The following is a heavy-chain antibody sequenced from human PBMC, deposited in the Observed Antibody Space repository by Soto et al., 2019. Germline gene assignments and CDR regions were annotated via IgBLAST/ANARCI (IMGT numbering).Heavy chain of an antibody. CDR3: VEGWNDF. Sequence: EVKVVESGGDFVKPGGSLRLSCATSGFMFSSAWMSWVRQAPGKGLEWVGRIKSRSDGGARDYAAPVKGRFNISRDDSKRMVYLQKDTRKVEDSAVYYCVEGWNDFWGQGTLVTVSS. J-gene: IGHJ4*02. D-gene: IGHD1-1*01. CDR1: GFMFSSAW. CDR2: IKSRSDGGAR. V-gene: IGHV3-15*01.